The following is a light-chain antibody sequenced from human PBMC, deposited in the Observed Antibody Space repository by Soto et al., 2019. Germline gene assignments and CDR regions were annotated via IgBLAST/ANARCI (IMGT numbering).Light chain of an antibody. CDR1: QSVSSN. Sequence: VMTQSPAALSVSPGERATLSCRASQSVSSNLAWYQQKPGQAPRLLIYDASNWATGIPARFSGSGSGTDSAFTFSIICSEDVAFALYHCRGYWSSAGSFGGGAKVDIK. J-gene: IGKJ4*01. CDR2: DAS. CDR3: HCRGYWSSAGS. V-gene: IGKV3D-15*03.